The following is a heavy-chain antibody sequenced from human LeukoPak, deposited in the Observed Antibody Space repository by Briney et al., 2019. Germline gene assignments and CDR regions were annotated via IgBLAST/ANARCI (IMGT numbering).Heavy chain of an antibody. CDR3: AKDSGYSYAYNWFDP. J-gene: IGHJ5*02. Sequence: GGSLRLSCAASGFTFSSYAMSWVRQAPGKGLEGVSAISGSGGSTYYADSVKGRFTISRDNSKNTLYLQMNSLRAEDTAVYYCAKDSGYSYAYNWFDPWGQGTLVTVSS. CDR2: ISGSGGST. CDR1: GFTFSSYA. V-gene: IGHV3-23*01. D-gene: IGHD5-18*01.